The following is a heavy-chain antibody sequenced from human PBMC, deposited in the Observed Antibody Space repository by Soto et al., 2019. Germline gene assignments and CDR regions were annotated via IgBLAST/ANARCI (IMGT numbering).Heavy chain of an antibody. CDR3: AKDRCSGGSCYRIFDY. J-gene: IGHJ4*02. Sequence: GGSLRLSCAASGFTFSRYAMSWVRQAPGKGLEWVSAISGSGGSTYYADSVKGRFTISRDNSKNTLYLQMNSLRAEDTAVYYCAKDRCSGGSCYRIFDYWGQGTLVTVSS. CDR1: GFTFSRYA. V-gene: IGHV3-23*01. D-gene: IGHD2-15*01. CDR2: ISGSGGST.